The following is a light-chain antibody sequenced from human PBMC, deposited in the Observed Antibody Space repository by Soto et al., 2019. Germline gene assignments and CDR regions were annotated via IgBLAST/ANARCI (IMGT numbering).Light chain of an antibody. V-gene: IGKV3-15*01. Sequence: EIVMTQSPATLSVSPGERVTLSCRASQSVSGHLAWHQQKPGQAPRLIISGASTRATGIPARFSGRGSGTEFTLTISSLQSEDFAVYYCHQYHYWWTFGQGTKVDIK. CDR3: HQYHYWWT. CDR2: GAS. J-gene: IGKJ1*01. CDR1: QSVSGH.